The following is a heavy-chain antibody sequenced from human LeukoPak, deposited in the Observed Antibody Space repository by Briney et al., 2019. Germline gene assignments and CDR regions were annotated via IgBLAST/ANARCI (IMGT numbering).Heavy chain of an antibody. CDR2: IYTSGST. D-gene: IGHD2-15*01. V-gene: IGHV4-4*07. Sequence: SETLSLTCTVSGGSISAYYWSWIRQPAGRGLEWIXRIYTSGSTDYNPSLKSRVTMSVDTSKNQFSLKLPSVTAADTAVYYCARGYCTVDSCYPGDCWGQGTLVTVSS. CDR3: ARGYCTVDSCYPGDC. J-gene: IGHJ4*02. CDR1: GGSISAYY.